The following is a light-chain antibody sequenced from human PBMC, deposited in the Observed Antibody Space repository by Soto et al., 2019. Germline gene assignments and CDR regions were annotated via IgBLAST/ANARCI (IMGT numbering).Light chain of an antibody. J-gene: IGKJ3*01. CDR2: DAS. CDR1: QNINNW. Sequence: DIQLTQSPSTLSASVGDRVTLTCRASQNINNWLAWYQQKPGKAPKVLIYDASSLESGVPSRFSGSGSGTESTLTISSLQPDDFATYYCQQYDGNFGPGTKVDIK. CDR3: QQYDGN. V-gene: IGKV1-5*01.